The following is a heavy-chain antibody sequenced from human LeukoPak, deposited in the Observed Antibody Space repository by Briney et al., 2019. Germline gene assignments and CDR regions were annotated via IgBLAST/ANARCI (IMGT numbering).Heavy chain of an antibody. CDR3: ARDRGANYDYVWGSHAFDI. CDR2: ISTSNGHT. CDR1: GYTFTSYG. J-gene: IGHJ3*02. Sequence: GASVKVSCKTSGYTFTSYGISWVRQARGQGLEWVGWISTSNGHTKYAENLQGRVTMSTDASTSTAYMEVRSLRSDGTAVYYCARDRGANYDYVWGSHAFDIWGQGTMVTVSS. D-gene: IGHD3-16*01. V-gene: IGHV1-18*01.